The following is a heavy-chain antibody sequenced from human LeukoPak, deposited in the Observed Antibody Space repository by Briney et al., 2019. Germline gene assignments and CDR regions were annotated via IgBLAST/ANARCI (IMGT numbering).Heavy chain of an antibody. CDR3: ARELGSGDWYFDL. CDR1: GFTFSDFW. Sequence: GGSLRLSCAASGFTFSDFWMHWVRQAPGKGLVWVSRINSGGTVTNYADSVKGRLTISRDISKNTLYLQMNSLRAEDTAVYYCARELGSGDWYFDLWGRGTLVTVSS. D-gene: IGHD7-27*01. V-gene: IGHV3-74*01. J-gene: IGHJ2*01. CDR2: INSGGTVT.